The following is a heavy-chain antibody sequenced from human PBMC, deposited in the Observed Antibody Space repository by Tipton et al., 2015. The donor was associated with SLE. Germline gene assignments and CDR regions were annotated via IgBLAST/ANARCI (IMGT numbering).Heavy chain of an antibody. CDR3: ARGVEYQDS. V-gene: IGHV4-39*07. CDR2: VYYTGNT. D-gene: IGHD2/OR15-2a*01. J-gene: IGHJ4*02. Sequence: TLSLTCIVSGDSISSSSYYWGWIRQPPGKGLEWVGTVYYTGNTFYNPSLKSRVTISVDTSMNQVSLRLGYVTAADTAVYYCARGVEYQDSWGQGALVTVSS. CDR1: GDSISSSSYY.